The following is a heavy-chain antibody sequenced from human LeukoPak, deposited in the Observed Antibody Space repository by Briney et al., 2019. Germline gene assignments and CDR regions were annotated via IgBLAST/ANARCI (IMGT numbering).Heavy chain of an antibody. V-gene: IGHV3-66*01. D-gene: IGHD3-10*01. CDR3: ARDRGGIDY. J-gene: IGHJ4*02. CDR1: GFTVSSNY. CDR2: IFAGGST. Sequence: GGSLRLSCATSGFTVSSNYMSWVRQAPGQGLEWVSVIFAGGSTYYADSVKGRFTISRDNSKNTLYLQMNSLRAEDTAVYYCARDRGGIDYWGQGTLVTVSS.